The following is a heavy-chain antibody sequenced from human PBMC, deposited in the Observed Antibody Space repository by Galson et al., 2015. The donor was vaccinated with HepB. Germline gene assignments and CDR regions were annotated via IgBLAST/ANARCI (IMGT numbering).Heavy chain of an antibody. CDR3: AKDSIASSGAGWGMDV. CDR2: MNPKTGDT. V-gene: IGHV1-8*01. Sequence: SVTVSCKASGSTFTTSDINWVRQATGQGLEWMGWMNPKTGDTAYAQKFQGRLTMTRDTSVSTAYMELSSLTSEDTAVYYCAKDSIASSGAGWGMDVWGQGTTVTVSS. D-gene: IGHD2-21*01. CDR1: GSTFTTSD. J-gene: IGHJ6*02.